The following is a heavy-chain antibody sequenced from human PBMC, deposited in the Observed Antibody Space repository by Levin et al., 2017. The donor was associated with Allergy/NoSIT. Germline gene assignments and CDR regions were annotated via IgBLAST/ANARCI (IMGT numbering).Heavy chain of an antibody. J-gene: IGHJ4*02. CDR1: GFTFSSYS. CDR2: ISSASVYI. V-gene: IGHV3-21*01. CDR3: AKDMSYGQGMSDY. D-gene: IGHD3-10*01. Sequence: PGGSLRLSCAASGFTFSSYSLNWVRQAPGKGLEWVSSISSASVYIYYADSVKGRFTISRDNAKNAVYLQMNSLRAEDTAVYYCAKDMSYGQGMSDYWGQGALVTVSS.